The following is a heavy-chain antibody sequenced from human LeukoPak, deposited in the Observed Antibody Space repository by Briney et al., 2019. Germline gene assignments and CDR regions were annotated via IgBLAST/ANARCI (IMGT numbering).Heavy chain of an antibody. Sequence: GGSLRLSCAASGFTFISYWMSWVRQAPGKGLEWVANIKQDGSEKYYVGSVKGRFTISRDNAKNSLYLQMNRLRADDTAVYYCARDRPGYTSSWYSPFDYWGQGTLVTVSS. D-gene: IGHD6-13*01. V-gene: IGHV3-7*01. CDR1: GFTFISYW. CDR2: IKQDGSEK. J-gene: IGHJ4*02. CDR3: ARDRPGYTSSWYSPFDY.